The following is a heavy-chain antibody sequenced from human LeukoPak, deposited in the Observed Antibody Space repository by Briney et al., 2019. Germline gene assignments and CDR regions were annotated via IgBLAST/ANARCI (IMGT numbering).Heavy chain of an antibody. V-gene: IGHV4-38-2*02. CDR3: ARAPRITIFGVVIDIDY. CDR2: IYHSGST. D-gene: IGHD3-3*01. CDR1: GYSISSGYY. Sequence: SETLSLTCTVSGYSISSGYYWGWIRQPPGKGLEWIGSIYHSGSTYYNPSLKSRVTISVDTSKNQFSLKLSSVTAADTAVYYCARAPRITIFGVVIDIDYWGQGTLVTVSS. J-gene: IGHJ4*02.